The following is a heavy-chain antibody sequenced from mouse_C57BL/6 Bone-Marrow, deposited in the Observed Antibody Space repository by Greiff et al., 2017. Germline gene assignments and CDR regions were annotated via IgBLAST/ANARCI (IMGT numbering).Heavy chain of an antibody. J-gene: IGHJ4*01. D-gene: IGHD2-2*01. CDR1: GFSFNTYA. CDR2: IRSKSNNYAT. V-gene: IGHV10-1*01. CDR3: VRHNYGYLYAMDY. Sequence: EVQLQQSGGGLVQPKGSLKLSCAASGFSFNTYAMNWVRQAPGKGLEWVARIRSKSNNYATYYADSVKDRFTISRDDSESMLYLQMNNLKTEDTAMYYCVRHNYGYLYAMDYWGQGTSVTVSS.